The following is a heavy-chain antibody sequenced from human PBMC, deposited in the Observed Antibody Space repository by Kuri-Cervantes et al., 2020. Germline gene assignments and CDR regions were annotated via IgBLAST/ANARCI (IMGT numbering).Heavy chain of an antibody. J-gene: IGHJ4*02. Sequence: LSLTCAASGFTFSDYYMSWIRQAPGKGLEWVSYISSSGSTIYYADSVKGRFTISRDNAKNSLYLQMNSLRDEDAAVYYCARDASVTTTHLFRYWGQGTLVTVSS. CDR1: GFTFSDYY. CDR3: ARDASVTTTHLFRY. V-gene: IGHV3-11*04. CDR2: ISSSGSTI. D-gene: IGHD4-17*01.